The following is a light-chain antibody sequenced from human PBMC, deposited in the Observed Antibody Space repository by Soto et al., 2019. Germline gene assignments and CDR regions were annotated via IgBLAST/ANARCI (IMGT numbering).Light chain of an antibody. V-gene: IGLV2-14*01. Sequence: QSALTQPASVSGSPGQSITISCTGTSSDVGGYNYVSWYQQHPGKAPKLMIYEVSNRPSGVSNRFSGSKSANTASLTISGLQPDDEADYYFCSYTTSSTPYVFGAGTKVTVL. J-gene: IGLJ1*01. CDR2: EVS. CDR1: SSDVGGYNY. CDR3: CSYTTSSTPYV.